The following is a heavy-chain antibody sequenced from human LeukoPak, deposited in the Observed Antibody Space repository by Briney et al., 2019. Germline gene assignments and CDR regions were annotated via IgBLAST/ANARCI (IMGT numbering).Heavy chain of an antibody. CDR1: GYTFTSYD. J-gene: IGHJ3*02. D-gene: IGHD3-10*01. CDR3: ARESQYYRHAFDI. CDR2: MNPNSGNT. Sequence: ASVKVSCKASGYTFTSYDINWVRQATGQGLEWMGWMNPNSGNTGYAQKFQGRVTMTRNTSISTAYMELSSLRSEDTAVYYCARESQYYRHAFDIWGQGTMVTVSS. V-gene: IGHV1-8*01.